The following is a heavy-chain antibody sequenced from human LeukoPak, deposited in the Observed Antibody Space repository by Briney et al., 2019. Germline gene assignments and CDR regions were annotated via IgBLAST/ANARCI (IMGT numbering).Heavy chain of an antibody. J-gene: IGHJ4*02. CDR3: ARGALAAAGTFDY. D-gene: IGHD6-13*01. V-gene: IGHV3-21*01. CDR1: GFTFTTYG. CDR2: ISSSSSYI. Sequence: GGSLRLSCAASGFTFTTYGMIWVRQAPGKGLEWVSSISSSSSYIYYADSVKGRFTISRDNAKNSLYLQMNSLRAEDTAVYYCARGALAAAGTFDYWGQGTLVTVSS.